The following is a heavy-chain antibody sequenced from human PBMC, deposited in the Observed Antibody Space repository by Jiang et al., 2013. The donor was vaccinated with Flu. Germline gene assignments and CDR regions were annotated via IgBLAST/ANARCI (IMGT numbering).Heavy chain of an antibody. CDR2: INHSGST. V-gene: IGHV4-34*01. Sequence: LLKPSETLSLTCAVYGGSFSGYYWSWIRQPPGKGLEWIGEINHSGSTNYNPSLKSRVTISVDTSKNQFSLKLSSVTAADTAVYYCAGRSGYEAYWGQGTLVTVSS. J-gene: IGHJ4*02. CDR1: GGSFSGYY. CDR3: AGRSGYEAY. D-gene: IGHD5-12*01.